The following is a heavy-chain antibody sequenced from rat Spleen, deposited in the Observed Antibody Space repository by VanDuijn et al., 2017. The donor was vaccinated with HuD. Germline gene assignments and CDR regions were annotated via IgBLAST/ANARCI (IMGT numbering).Heavy chain of an antibody. CDR1: GYSITSNY. CDR2: ISYSGST. D-gene: IGHD1-10*01. J-gene: IGHJ2*01. Sequence: EVQLQESGPGLVKPSQSLSLTCSVTGYSITSNYWGWIRKFPGNKMEWIGHISYSGSTSYNPSLKSRISITRDTSKNQFFLQVNSVTTEDTATYYCGRDNNYFDYWGKGVMVTVSS. V-gene: IGHV3-1*01. CDR3: GRDNNYFDY.